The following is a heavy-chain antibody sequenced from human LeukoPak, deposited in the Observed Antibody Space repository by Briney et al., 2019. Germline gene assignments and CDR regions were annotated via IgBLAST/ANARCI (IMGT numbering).Heavy chain of an antibody. CDR3: ARDPSLDY. Sequence: GSLRLSCAASGFTFSSYEMNWVRQAPGKGLEWVSYISSSGLTIDYADSVKGRFTISRDNAKNSLYLQMNSLRAEDTAVYYCARDPSLDYWGQGTLVTVSS. J-gene: IGHJ4*02. CDR2: ISSSGLTI. V-gene: IGHV3-48*03. CDR1: GFTFSSYE.